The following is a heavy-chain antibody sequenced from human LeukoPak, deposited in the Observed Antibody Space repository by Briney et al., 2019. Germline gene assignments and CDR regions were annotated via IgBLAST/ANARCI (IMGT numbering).Heavy chain of an antibody. D-gene: IGHD1-14*01. CDR2: IYSGGTT. Sequence: PGGSLRLSCVVSGLTVNSNYMSWVRQAPGKGLEWVSVIYSGGTTNYADSVKGRFIVYRDNSKNTLYLQMNSLRAEDTAVYYCASKVTTGYWGQGTLVTASS. V-gene: IGHV3-66*01. J-gene: IGHJ4*02. CDR3: ASKVTTGY. CDR1: GLTVNSNY.